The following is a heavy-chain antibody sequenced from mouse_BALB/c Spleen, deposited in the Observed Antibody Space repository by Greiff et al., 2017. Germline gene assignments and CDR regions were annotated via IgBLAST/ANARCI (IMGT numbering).Heavy chain of an antibody. Sequence: EVQLVESGGGLVQPGGSLKLSCAASGFTFSSYTMSWVRQTPEKRLEWVAYISNGGGSTYYPDTVKGRFTISRDNAKNTLYLQMSSLKSEDTAMYYCAREGTGYYFDYWGQGTTLTVSS. CDR2: ISNGGGST. D-gene: IGHD4-1*01. J-gene: IGHJ2*01. CDR3: AREGTGYYFDY. CDR1: GFTFSSYT. V-gene: IGHV5-12-2*01.